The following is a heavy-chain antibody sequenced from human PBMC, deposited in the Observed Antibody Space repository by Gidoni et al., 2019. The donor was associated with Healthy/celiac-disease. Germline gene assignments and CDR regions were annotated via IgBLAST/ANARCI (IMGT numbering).Heavy chain of an antibody. CDR3: ARIQRRGSSSWYPYYYYGMDV. CDR2: IFSNDEK. V-gene: IGHV2-26*01. CDR1: GFSLINTRLG. J-gene: IGHJ6*02. Sequence: QVTLKESGPVLVKPTETLTLTFTVSGFSLINTRLGLSRIRQPPGKALEWLAHIFSNDEKSYSTSLKSRLTISKDTSKSQVVLTMTNMDPVDTATYYCARIQRRGSSSWYPYYYYGMDVWGQGTTVTVSS. D-gene: IGHD6-13*01.